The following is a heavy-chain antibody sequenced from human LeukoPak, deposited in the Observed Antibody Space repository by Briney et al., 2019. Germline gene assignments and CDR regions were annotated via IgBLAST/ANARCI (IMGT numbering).Heavy chain of an antibody. CDR1: GGSFSGYY. Sequence: PSETLSLTCAVYGGSFSGYYWSWIRQPPGKGLEWIGEINHSGSTNYNPSLKSRVTISVDTSKNQFSLKLSSVTAADTAVYYCARHGPEYYDFWSGYYPASWFDPWGQGTLVTVSS. CDR2: INHSGST. V-gene: IGHV4-34*01. J-gene: IGHJ5*02. D-gene: IGHD3-3*01. CDR3: ARHGPEYYDFWSGYYPASWFDP.